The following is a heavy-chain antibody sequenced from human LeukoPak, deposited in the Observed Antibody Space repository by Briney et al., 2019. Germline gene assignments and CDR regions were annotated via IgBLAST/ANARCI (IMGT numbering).Heavy chain of an antibody. D-gene: IGHD3-22*01. CDR2: IYPGDSDT. CDR1: GYSFGNHW. Sequence: PGESLKISCKGSGYSFGNHWIGWVRQMPGKGLEWMGIIYPGDSDTRYSPSFQGQVTISADKSIITAYLQWSSLKSSDTAMYYCARHSSSSGYYYFDSWGQGTLVTVSS. CDR3: ARHSSSSGYYYFDS. J-gene: IGHJ4*02. V-gene: IGHV5-51*01.